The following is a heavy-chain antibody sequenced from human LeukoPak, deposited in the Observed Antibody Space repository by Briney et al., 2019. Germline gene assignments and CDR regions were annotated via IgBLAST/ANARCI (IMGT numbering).Heavy chain of an antibody. Sequence: EASVKVSCKASGYTFTGYHIHWVRQAPGQGLEWVGRINPYSGDTNFAQKFQGRVTMTRDTSITTAYMDLSSLTPDDTAVYFCARDQGSLTRSWYTGYWGQGTQVTVSS. CDR3: ARDQGSLTRSWYTGY. CDR1: GYTFTGYH. D-gene: IGHD6-13*01. V-gene: IGHV1-2*06. CDR2: INPYSGDT. J-gene: IGHJ4*02.